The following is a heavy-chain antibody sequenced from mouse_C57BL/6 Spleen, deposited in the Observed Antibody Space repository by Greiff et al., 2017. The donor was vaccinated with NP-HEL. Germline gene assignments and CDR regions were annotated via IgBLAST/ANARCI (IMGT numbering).Heavy chain of an antibody. V-gene: IGHV5-12*01. J-gene: IGHJ4*01. CDR1: GFTFSDYY. CDR2: ISNGGGST. Sequence: EVKLVESGGGLVQPGGSLKLSCAASGFTFSDYYMYLVRQTPEKRLEWVAYISNGGGSTYYPDTVKGRFTISRDNAKNTLYLQMSRLKSEDTAMYYCARRIYYYGRDYAMDYWGQGTSVTVSS. D-gene: IGHD1-1*01. CDR3: ARRIYYYGRDYAMDY.